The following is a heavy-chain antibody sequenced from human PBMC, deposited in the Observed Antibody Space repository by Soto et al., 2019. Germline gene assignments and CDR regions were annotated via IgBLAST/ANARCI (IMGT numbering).Heavy chain of an antibody. CDR3: AREVTMVRVAPDDYYYYYMDV. CDR2: ISAYNGNT. Sequence: ASVKVSCKASGYTFTSYGISWVRQAPGQGLEWMGWISAYNGNTNYAQKLQGRVTMTTDTSTSTAYMELRSLRSDDTAVYYCAREVTMVRVAPDDYYYYYMDVWGKGTTVTFPS. D-gene: IGHD3-10*01. J-gene: IGHJ6*03. CDR1: GYTFTSYG. V-gene: IGHV1-18*01.